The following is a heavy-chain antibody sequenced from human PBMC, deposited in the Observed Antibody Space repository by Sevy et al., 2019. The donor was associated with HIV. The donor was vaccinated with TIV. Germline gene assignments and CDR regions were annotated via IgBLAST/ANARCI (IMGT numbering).Heavy chain of an antibody. Sequence: ASVKVSCRASGYTFTTYDINWVRQATAQGLEWMGWMNPNNGNKGYAQKFQGRLTMTRNTSISTAYMELTSLRSDDTAVYYCARGFDGWDTSPGGLDVWGQGTTVTVSS. D-gene: IGHD1-26*01. CDR3: ARGFDGWDTSPGGLDV. CDR1: GYTFTTYD. CDR2: MNPNNGNK. V-gene: IGHV1-8*01. J-gene: IGHJ6*02.